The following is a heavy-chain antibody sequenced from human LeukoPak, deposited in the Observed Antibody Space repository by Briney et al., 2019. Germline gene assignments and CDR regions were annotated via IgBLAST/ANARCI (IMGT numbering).Heavy chain of an antibody. J-gene: IGHJ4*02. CDR1: GGSFSSGSYY. Sequence: SETLSLTCTVSGGSFSSGSYYWSWIRQPPGKGLEWIGYIYYSGSTNYNPSLKSRVTISVDTSKNQFSLKLSSVTAADTAVYYCARVRRGSYYVYYFDYWGQGTLVTVSS. V-gene: IGHV4-61*01. CDR3: ARVRRGSYYVYYFDY. D-gene: IGHD1-26*01. CDR2: IYYSGST.